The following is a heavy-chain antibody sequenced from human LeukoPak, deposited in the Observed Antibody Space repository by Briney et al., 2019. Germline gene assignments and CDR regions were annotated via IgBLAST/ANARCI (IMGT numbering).Heavy chain of an antibody. CDR3: ARDIGIVVVPAATGWFDP. J-gene: IGHJ5*02. V-gene: IGHV3-30-3*01. CDR1: GFTFSSYA. CDR2: ISYDGSNK. D-gene: IGHD2-2*01. Sequence: GGSLRLSCAASGFTFSSYAMHWVRQAPGKGLEWVAVISYDGSNKYYADSVKGRFTISRDNSKNTPYLQMNSLRAEDTAVYYCARDIGIVVVPAATGWFDPWGQGTLVTVSS.